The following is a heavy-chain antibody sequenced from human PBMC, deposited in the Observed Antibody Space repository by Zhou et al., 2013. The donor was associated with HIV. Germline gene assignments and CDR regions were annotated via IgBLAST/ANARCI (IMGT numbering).Heavy chain of an antibody. CDR3: ASHGGYYDFWSGFNWFDP. D-gene: IGHD3-3*01. CDR2: IIPIFGTA. V-gene: IGHV1-69*05. J-gene: IGHJ5*02. Sequence: QVQLVQSGAEVKKPGSSVKVSCKASGGTFSSYAISWVRQAPGQGLEWMGGIIPIFGTANYAQKFQGRVTITTDESTSTAYMELSSLRSEDTAVYYCASHGGYYDFWSGFNWFDPWGQGTLVTVSS. CDR1: GGTFSSYA.